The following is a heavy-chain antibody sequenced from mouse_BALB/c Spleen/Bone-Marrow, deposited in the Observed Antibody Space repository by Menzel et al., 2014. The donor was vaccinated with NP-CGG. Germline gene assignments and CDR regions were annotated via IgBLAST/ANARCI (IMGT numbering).Heavy chain of an antibody. J-gene: IGHJ4*01. D-gene: IGHD1-1*01. CDR2: ISSGGGST. V-gene: IGHV5-12-1*01. CDR3: ARPLYYYGSSPFYAMDY. Sequence: EVQRVESGGGLVKPGGSLKLSCVASGFAFSSYDMSWVRQTPEKRLEWVAYISSGGGSTYYPDTVKGRFTISRDNAKNTLYLQMSSLKSEDTAMYYCARPLYYYGSSPFYAMDYWGQGTSVTVSS. CDR1: GFAFSSYD.